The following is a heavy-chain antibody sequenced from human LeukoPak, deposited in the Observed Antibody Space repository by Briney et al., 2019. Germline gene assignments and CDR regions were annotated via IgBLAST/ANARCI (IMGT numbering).Heavy chain of an antibody. D-gene: IGHD3-22*01. CDR2: IISSSSYI. Sequence: GGSLRLSCAASGFTFSSYSMNWVRQAPGKGLEWVSSIISSSSYIYYADSVKGRFTISRDDAKNSLYLEMNSLRAEDTAVYYCARDGQGTKYYYDSSGYYPFDYWGQGTLVTVSS. J-gene: IGHJ4*02. CDR1: GFTFSSYS. CDR3: ARDGQGTKYYYDSSGYYPFDY. V-gene: IGHV3-21*01.